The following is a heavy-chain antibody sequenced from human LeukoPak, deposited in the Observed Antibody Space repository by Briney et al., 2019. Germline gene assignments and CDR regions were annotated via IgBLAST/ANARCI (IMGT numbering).Heavy chain of an antibody. D-gene: IGHD3-16*01. CDR3: ASGEYYGDAFDI. CDR1: GFTFSSYS. CDR2: IYSGGST. J-gene: IGHJ3*02. Sequence: GGSLRLSCAASGFTFSSYSMSWVRQAPGKGLEWVSVIYSGGSTYYADSVKGRFTISRHNSKNTLYLQMNSLRAEDTAVYYCASGEYYGDAFDIWGQGTMVTVSS. V-gene: IGHV3-53*04.